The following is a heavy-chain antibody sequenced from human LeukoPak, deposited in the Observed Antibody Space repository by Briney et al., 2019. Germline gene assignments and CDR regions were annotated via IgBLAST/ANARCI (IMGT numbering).Heavy chain of an antibody. Sequence: SETLSLTCTVSGASIRSGDYYWSWIRQPPGKGLEWIGYIYDSGSTYYDPSLKSRITISVDTSENRFSLKLSSVTATDTAVYYCARDCSGGSCYGAFDIWGQGTMVTVSS. J-gene: IGHJ3*02. CDR1: GASIRSGDYY. V-gene: IGHV4-30-4*01. CDR3: ARDCSGGSCYGAFDI. CDR2: IYDSGST. D-gene: IGHD2-15*01.